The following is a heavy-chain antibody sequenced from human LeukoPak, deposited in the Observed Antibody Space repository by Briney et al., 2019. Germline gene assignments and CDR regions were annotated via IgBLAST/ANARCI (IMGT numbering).Heavy chain of an antibody. CDR1: GYSISSGYY. D-gene: IGHD2-21*01. V-gene: IGHV4-38-2*01. Sequence: SETLSLTCAVSGYSISSGYYWGWIRQPPGKGLEWIGSIYPSGNTYCNPSLKSRVTISLDTSKNHFSLNLSSVTAADTAAYYCAREYCGASCSRDYWGQGTLVTVSS. J-gene: IGHJ4*02. CDR3: AREYCGASCSRDY. CDR2: IYPSGNT.